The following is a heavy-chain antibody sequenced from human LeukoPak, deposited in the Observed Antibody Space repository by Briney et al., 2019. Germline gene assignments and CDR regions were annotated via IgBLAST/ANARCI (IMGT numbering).Heavy chain of an antibody. V-gene: IGHV4-31*03. D-gene: IGHD3-22*01. CDR2: VFYSGTT. CDR3: ARDYYDSRGYCSDY. Sequence: SQTLSLTCTVSGGSISSGGYYWTWIRQHPGKGLAWIGYVFYSGTTYYSPSLKSRVTMSVDTSKNQFSLKLSSVTAADTAVYYCARDYYDSRGYCSDYWGQGTLVTVSS. J-gene: IGHJ4*02. CDR1: GGSISSGGYY.